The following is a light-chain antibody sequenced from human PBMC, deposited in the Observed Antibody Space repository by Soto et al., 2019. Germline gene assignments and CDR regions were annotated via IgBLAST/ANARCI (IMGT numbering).Light chain of an antibody. CDR3: QQYINWT. V-gene: IGKV3-15*01. J-gene: IGKJ1*01. Sequence: EIVMTQSPVTLSVSPGERATLSCRASHDIRSDLAWYQQQPGQAPRLIMYGASIRSTGIPARVSGSGSGTDFTLTISSLQSEDLAVYYCQQYINWTFGQGTKLEIK. CDR2: GAS. CDR1: HDIRSD.